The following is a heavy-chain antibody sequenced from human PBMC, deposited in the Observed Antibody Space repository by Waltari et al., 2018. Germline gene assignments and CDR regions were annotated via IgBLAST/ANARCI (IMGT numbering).Heavy chain of an antibody. V-gene: IGHV3-7*01. CDR1: GFTLSSYW. D-gene: IGHD3-16*01. J-gene: IGHJ4*02. CDR2: IKQDGSEK. CDR3: ASWPRGGRDY. Sequence: EVQLVESGGGLVQPGGSLRLSCAASGFTLSSYWMSWVRQAPGKGLEWVANIKQDGSEKYYVDSVKGRFTISRDNAKNSPYLQMNSLRAEDTAVYYCASWPRGGRDYWGQGTLVTVSS.